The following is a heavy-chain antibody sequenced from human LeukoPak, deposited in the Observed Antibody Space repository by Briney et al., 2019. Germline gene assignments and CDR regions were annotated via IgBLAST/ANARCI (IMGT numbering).Heavy chain of an antibody. CDR2: IYTSGST. V-gene: IGHV4-4*07. Sequence: PSETLSLTCTVSGGSISSYYWSWIRQPAGKGLEWIGRIYTSGSTNYNPSLKSRVTMSVDTSKNQFSLKLSSVTAADTAVYYCARWGKYSSSWQHHFDYWGQGTLVTVSS. D-gene: IGHD6-13*01. CDR3: ARWGKYSSSWQHHFDY. J-gene: IGHJ4*02. CDR1: GGSISSYY.